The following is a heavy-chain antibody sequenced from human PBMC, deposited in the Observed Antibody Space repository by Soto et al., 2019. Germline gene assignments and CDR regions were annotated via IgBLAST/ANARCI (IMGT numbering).Heavy chain of an antibody. V-gene: IGHV3-15*01. D-gene: IGHD6-13*01. Sequence: PGGSLRLSCAASGFTFSNAWMSWVRQAPGKGLEWVGRIKSKTDGGTTDYAAPVKGRFTISRDDSKNTLYLQMNSLKTEDTAVYYCTTDFIEQQLVTVVLYYYYYMDVWGKGTTVTVSS. J-gene: IGHJ6*03. CDR2: IKSKTDGGTT. CDR3: TTDFIEQQLVTVVLYYYYYMDV. CDR1: GFTFSNAW.